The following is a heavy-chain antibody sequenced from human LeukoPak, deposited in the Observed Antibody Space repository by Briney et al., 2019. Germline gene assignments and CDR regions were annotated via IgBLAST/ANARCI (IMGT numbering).Heavy chain of an antibody. CDR1: GGSISNENW. CDR2: IHYRGGT. J-gene: IGHJ3*02. V-gene: IGHV4-4*02. CDR3: ATPNDAFNI. Sequence: LSGTLSLTCAVSGGSISNENWWSWVRQPPGKGLEWIGEIHYRGGTNYNPSLRSRVTISVDTSKNQFSPKMTSVTAADTAVYYCATPNDAFNIWGQGTMVTVSS.